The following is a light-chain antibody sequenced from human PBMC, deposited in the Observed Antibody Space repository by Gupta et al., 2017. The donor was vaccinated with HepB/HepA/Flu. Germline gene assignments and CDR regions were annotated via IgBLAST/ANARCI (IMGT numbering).Light chain of an antibody. V-gene: IGKV3-20*01. Sequence: EIVLTQSPGTPSLSPGERATLSCRASQSVPSIYLAWYQQKPGQAPRLLIYGASSRATGLPDRFSGSGSGTDFTLTISRLEPEDFAVYYCQHYGSSPPITFGQGTRLEIK. CDR2: GAS. J-gene: IGKJ5*01. CDR3: QHYGSSPPIT. CDR1: QSVPSIY.